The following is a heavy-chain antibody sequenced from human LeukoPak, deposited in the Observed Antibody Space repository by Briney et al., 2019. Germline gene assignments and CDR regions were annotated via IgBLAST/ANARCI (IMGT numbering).Heavy chain of an antibody. CDR2: INPNSGGT. Sequence: ASVKVSCKASGYTFTDYYMHWVRQAPGQGLEWMGWINPNSGGTNYAQKFQGRVTMTRDTPISTAYMELSRLRSDDTAVYYCARDCSGGSCYSDYWGQGTLVTVSS. CDR3: ARDCSGGSCYSDY. V-gene: IGHV1-2*02. J-gene: IGHJ4*02. CDR1: GYTFTDYY. D-gene: IGHD2-15*01.